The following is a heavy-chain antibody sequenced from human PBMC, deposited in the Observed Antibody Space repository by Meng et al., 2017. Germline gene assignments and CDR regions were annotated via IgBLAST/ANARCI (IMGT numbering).Heavy chain of an antibody. CDR3: ARGKSIVATRVAWFDP. D-gene: IGHD5-12*01. CDR1: GRSFSGSY. V-gene: IGHV4-34*01. CDR2: INHSGST. J-gene: IGHJ5*02. Sequence: VLLQRWGPGLVTSSETLSRTCSVYGRSFSGSYWSWIPPPPGKGLEGMGEINHSGSTNYNPSLKSRVTKSVDTTKNQFSLKLSSVTAADTAVYYCARGKSIVATRVAWFDPWGQGTVVTVSS.